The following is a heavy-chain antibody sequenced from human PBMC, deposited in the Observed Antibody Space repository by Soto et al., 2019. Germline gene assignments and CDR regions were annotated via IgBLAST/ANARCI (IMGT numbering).Heavy chain of an antibody. Sequence: SVKVSCKASGGTFSSYAISWVRQAPGQGLEWMGGIIPIFGTANYAQKFQGRVTITADESTSTAYMELSSLRSEDTAVYYCAREFRTLGLYYYYYGMDVWGQGTTVTVSS. J-gene: IGHJ6*02. CDR3: AREFRTLGLYYYYYGMDV. CDR1: GGTFSSYA. V-gene: IGHV1-69*13. D-gene: IGHD1-26*01. CDR2: IIPIFGTA.